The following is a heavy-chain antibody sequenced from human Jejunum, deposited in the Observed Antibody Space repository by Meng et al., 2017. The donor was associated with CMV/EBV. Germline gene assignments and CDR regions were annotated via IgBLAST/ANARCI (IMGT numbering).Heavy chain of an antibody. CDR2: INSCGITN. V-gene: IGHV3-48*03. CDR1: FTFHRYE. CDR3: ARGAAAAGSGLERDS. Sequence: FTFHRYEMNWVRQAPGTGLAWISYINSCGITNFYADSVKGRFTISRDNAKSSLYLEMNSLRDEDTAVYYCARGAAAAGSGLERDSWGQGTLVTVSS. D-gene: IGHD6-13*01. J-gene: IGHJ4*02.